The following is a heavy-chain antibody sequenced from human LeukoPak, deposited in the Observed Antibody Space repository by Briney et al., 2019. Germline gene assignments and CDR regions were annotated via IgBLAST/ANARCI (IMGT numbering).Heavy chain of an antibody. CDR3: ATYSGNDYTVYY. J-gene: IGHJ4*02. CDR2: IYYSGST. V-gene: IGHV4-59*03. Sequence: NPSETLSLTCTVSGGSISNYYWSWIRQPPGKRLEWIGYIYYSGSTNLNPSLKSRFTISVDTSKNQFSLKVRSVTAADTAVYYCATYSGNDYTVYYWGQGTLVTVSS. CDR1: GGSISNYY. D-gene: IGHD5-12*01.